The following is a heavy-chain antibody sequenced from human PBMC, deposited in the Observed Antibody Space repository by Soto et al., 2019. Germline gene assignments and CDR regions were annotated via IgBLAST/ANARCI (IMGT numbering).Heavy chain of an antibody. J-gene: IGHJ2*01. CDR1: GFTFSSYW. CDR2: IKEDGSEK. CDR3: ARDIREVQLEPGGSGWYFDL. D-gene: IGHD1-1*01. Sequence: EVQLVESGGGLVQPGVSLRLSCAASGFTFSSYWMSWVRQAPGKGLEWGANIKEDGSEKYYVDSVKGRFTNSRDNAKNFLYLQRNSLRAEDTAVYYCARDIREVQLEPGGSGWYFDLWGRGTLVTVSS. V-gene: IGHV3-7*01.